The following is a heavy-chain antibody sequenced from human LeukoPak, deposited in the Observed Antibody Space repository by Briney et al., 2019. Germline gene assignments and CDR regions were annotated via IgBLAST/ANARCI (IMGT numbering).Heavy chain of an antibody. CDR1: GLIFSNYA. CDR2: IRYDGSNK. D-gene: IGHD6-6*01. J-gene: IGHJ4*02. CDR3: AKAIHSSSSGVVDY. Sequence: GGSLRLSCASCGLIFSNYAMHWVRQAPGKGLEWVTFIRYDGSNKYYAESVKGRFTISRDNSKNTLYLQMNSLRAEDTAVYYCAKAIHSSSSGVVDYWGQGTLVTVSS. V-gene: IGHV3-30*02.